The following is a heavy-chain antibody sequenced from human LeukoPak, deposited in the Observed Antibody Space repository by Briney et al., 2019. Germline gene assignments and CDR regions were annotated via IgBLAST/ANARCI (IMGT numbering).Heavy chain of an antibody. D-gene: IGHD2-2*01. V-gene: IGHV1-2*06. CDR2: IKPNSDGT. CDR1: GYTFTGYY. J-gene: IGHJ5*02. CDR3: ARVPAAANWFDP. Sequence: ASVKVSCKASGYTFTGYYMHWVRQAPGQGLEWMGRIKPNSDGTNYAQKFQGRITMTRDTSISTAYMELSRLRSDDTAVYYCARVPAAANWFDPWGQGTLVTVSS.